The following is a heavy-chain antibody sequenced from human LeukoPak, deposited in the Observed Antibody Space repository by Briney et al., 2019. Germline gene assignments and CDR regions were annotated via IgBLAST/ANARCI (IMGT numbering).Heavy chain of an antibody. J-gene: IGHJ6*02. Sequence: PGGSLRLSCAASGFTFSSYGMHWVRQAPGKGLEWVAVIWYDGSNKYYADSVKGRFTISRDNSKNTLYLQMNSLRAEDTAVYYCARDDAYYGMDVWGQGTTVTVSS. V-gene: IGHV3-33*01. CDR2: IWYDGSNK. CDR1: GFTFSSYG. CDR3: ARDDAYYGMDV.